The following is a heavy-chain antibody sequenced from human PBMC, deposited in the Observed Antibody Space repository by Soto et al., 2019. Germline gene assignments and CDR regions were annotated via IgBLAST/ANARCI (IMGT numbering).Heavy chain of an antibody. CDR2: IKSKTDGGTT. CDR3: TFSTLTYYYDSSGSDAFDI. CDR1: GFTFSNAW. Sequence: GSLRLSCAASGFTFSNAWMSWVRQAPGKGLEWVGRIKSKTDGGTTDYAAPVKGRFTISRDDSKNTLYLQMNSLKTEDTAVYYCTFSTLTYYYDSSGSDAFDIWGQGTMVT. D-gene: IGHD3-22*01. J-gene: IGHJ3*02. V-gene: IGHV3-15*01.